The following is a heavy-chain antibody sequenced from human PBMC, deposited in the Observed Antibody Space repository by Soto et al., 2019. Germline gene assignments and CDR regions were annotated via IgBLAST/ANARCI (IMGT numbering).Heavy chain of an antibody. J-gene: IGHJ3*02. CDR3: ARSPSSSWYGGGAFEI. V-gene: IGHV4-4*02. CDR1: GASISSSNW. Sequence: QVQLQESGPGLVKPSGTLSLTCAVSGASISSSNWWTWVRQPPGKGLWWIGEISHSGSTNYNPSLKSRITISVDRPKKQFSLELRSVTAADTAAYYCARSPSSSWYGGGAFEIWGQGTMVTVSS. CDR2: ISHSGST. D-gene: IGHD6-13*01.